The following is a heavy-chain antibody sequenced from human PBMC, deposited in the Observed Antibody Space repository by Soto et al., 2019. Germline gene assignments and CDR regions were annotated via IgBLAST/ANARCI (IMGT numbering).Heavy chain of an antibody. Sequence: SETLSLTCAVYGGSFSDYYWNWIRQPPGKGPEWIGEINHSGSANYNPSLKSRVTISVDTSKNQFSLKLSSVTAADTAVYYGARGGGAYYMYVWDQGTTVPVSS. J-gene: IGHJ6*03. V-gene: IGHV4-34*01. CDR3: ARGGGAYYMYV. CDR2: INHSGSA. D-gene: IGHD3-16*01. CDR1: GGSFSDYY.